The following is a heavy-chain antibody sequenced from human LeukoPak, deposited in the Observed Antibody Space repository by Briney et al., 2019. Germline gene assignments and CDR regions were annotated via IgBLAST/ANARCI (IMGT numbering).Heavy chain of an antibody. Sequence: PSETLSLTCAVSGYSISSGYYWGWIRQPPGKGLEWNGGIYHSGSTYYNPSLKSRVTISVDTSKNQFSLKLSSVTAADTAVYYCARVGPGTTSFDYWGQGTLVTVSS. J-gene: IGHJ4*02. CDR2: IYHSGST. V-gene: IGHV4-38-2*01. CDR3: ARVGPGTTSFDY. CDR1: GYSISSGYY. D-gene: IGHD1-1*01.